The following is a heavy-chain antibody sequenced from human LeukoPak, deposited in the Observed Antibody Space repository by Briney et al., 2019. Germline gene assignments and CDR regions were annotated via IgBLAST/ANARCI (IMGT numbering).Heavy chain of an antibody. D-gene: IGHD2-15*01. Sequence: GTSLRLSCAVSGFAFSSLAMHWVRQAPGKGLEWVSVIYSGGSTYYADSVKGRFTISRDNSKNTLYLQMNSLRAEDTAVYYCARVLGGPFDYWGQGTLVTVSS. J-gene: IGHJ4*02. CDR1: GFAFSSLA. V-gene: IGHV3-53*01. CDR2: IYSGGST. CDR3: ARVLGGPFDY.